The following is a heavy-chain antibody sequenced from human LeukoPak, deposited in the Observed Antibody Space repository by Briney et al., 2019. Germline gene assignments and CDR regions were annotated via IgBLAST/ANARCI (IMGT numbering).Heavy chain of an antibody. CDR2: IYYSGYT. Sequence: SETLSLTCTVSGASISSYYWSWIRQPPGKGLEWLGYIYYSGYTNYNPSLKSRVTISVDMSKNQFSLKVNSVTAADTALYYCARDLGYCSTTSCYPWFDPWGQGTLVIVSS. CDR3: ARDLGYCSTTSCYPWFDP. D-gene: IGHD2-2*03. CDR1: GASISSYY. J-gene: IGHJ5*02. V-gene: IGHV4-59*13.